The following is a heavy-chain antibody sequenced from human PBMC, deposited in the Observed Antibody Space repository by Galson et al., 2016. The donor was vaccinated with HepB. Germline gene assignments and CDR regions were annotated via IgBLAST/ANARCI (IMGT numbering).Heavy chain of an antibody. V-gene: IGHV4-30-4*08. J-gene: IGHJ5*02. Sequence: TLSLTCTVSGGSISSGDYYWTWIRQPPGKGLEWIGYIYYSGSTEYNEPLKSRISMSVDTSKNQFSLKLTYATAADTAVYYCARELLLGYWFDPWGPGTLVTVSS. CDR2: IYYSGST. CDR1: GGSISSGDYY. CDR3: ARELLLGYWFDP. D-gene: IGHD2-15*01.